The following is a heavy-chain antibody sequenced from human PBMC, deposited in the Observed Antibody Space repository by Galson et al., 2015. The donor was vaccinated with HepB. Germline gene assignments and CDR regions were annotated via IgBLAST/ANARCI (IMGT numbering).Heavy chain of an antibody. CDR3: ARFLIVGGGDY. J-gene: IGHJ4*02. D-gene: IGHD1-26*01. Sequence: QSGAEVKKPGESLKISCQGSGYSFTNYWIGWVRQMPGKGLEWMGIIYPGDSDTKYGPSFQGQVTISADKSINTAYLQWNSLKASDTAMYYCARFLIVGGGDYWGQGTLVTVSS. V-gene: IGHV5-51*01. CDR1: GYSFTNYW. CDR2: IYPGDSDT.